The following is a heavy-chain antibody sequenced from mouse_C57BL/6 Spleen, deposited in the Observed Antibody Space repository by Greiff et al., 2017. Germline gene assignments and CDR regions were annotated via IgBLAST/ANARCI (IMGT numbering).Heavy chain of an antibody. V-gene: IGHV1-82*01. Sequence: VMLVESGPELVKPGASVKISCKASGYAFSSSWMNWVKQRPGKGLEWIGRIYPGDGDTNYNGKFKGKATLTAAKSSSTAYMQLSSLTSEDSAVYFCASLYYDYDGEGLYFDYWGQGTTLTVSS. D-gene: IGHD2-4*01. CDR2: IYPGDGDT. J-gene: IGHJ2*01. CDR1: GYAFSSSW. CDR3: ASLYYDYDGEGLYFDY.